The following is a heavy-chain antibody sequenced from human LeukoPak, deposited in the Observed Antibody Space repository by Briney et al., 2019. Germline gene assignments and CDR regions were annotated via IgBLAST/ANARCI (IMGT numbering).Heavy chain of an antibody. CDR3: ARDPLLRFLEWFWYFDY. V-gene: IGHV3-48*01. D-gene: IGHD3-3*01. CDR1: GFTFSSYS. J-gene: IGHJ4*02. Sequence: GGSLRLSCAASGFTFSSYSMNWVRQAPGKGLEWVSYISSSSSTIYYADSVKGRFTIPRDNAKNSLYLQMNSLRAEDTAVYYCARDPLLRFLEWFWYFDYWGQGTLVTVSS. CDR2: ISSSSSTI.